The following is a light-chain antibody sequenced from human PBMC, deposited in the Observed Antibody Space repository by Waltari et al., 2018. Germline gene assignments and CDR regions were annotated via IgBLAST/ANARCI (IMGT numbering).Light chain of an antibody. CDR1: KSGYGF. CDR2: QNR. V-gene: IGLV3-1*01. CDR3: QTGDRGTPR. J-gene: IGLJ2*01. Sequence: SYELTQPPSVSVSPGQTATISCSEDKSGYGFASWYQQKPGQSPELLIYQNRRRPLVVPVRFSGSNSGNTATLTISGTKAMDEADYYCQTGDRGTPRFGGGTKLTVL.